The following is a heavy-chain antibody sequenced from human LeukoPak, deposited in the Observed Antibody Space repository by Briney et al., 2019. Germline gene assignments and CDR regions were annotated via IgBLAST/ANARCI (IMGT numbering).Heavy chain of an antibody. J-gene: IGHJ4*02. CDR2: MNPNSGNT. Sequence: ASVKVSCKASGYTFTSYDINWVRRATGQGLEWMGWMNPNSGNTGYAQKFQGRVTMTRNTSIGTAYMELSSLGSEDTAVYYCARGQYDYGDPMDYWGQGTLVTVSS. CDR1: GYTFTSYD. D-gene: IGHD4-17*01. V-gene: IGHV1-8*01. CDR3: ARGQYDYGDPMDY.